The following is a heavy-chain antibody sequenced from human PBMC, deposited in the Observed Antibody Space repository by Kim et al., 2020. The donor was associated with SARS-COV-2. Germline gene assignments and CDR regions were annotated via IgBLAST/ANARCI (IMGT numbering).Heavy chain of an antibody. CDR3: ASGGVAAAGVYYFDY. V-gene: IGHV5-51*01. J-gene: IGHJ4*02. D-gene: IGHD6-13*01. CDR2: IYPGDSDT. Sequence: GESLKISCKGSGYSFTSYWIGWVRQMPGKGLEWMGIIYPGDSDTRYSPSFQGQVTISADKSISTAYLHWSSLKASDTAMYYCASGGVAAAGVYYFDYWGQGPLVTVSS. CDR1: GYSFTSYW.